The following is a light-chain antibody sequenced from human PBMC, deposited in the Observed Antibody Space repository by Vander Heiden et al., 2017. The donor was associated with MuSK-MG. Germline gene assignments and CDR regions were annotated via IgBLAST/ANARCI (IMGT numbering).Light chain of an antibody. Sequence: AIRMTQSPSSFSASTGDRVTITCRASQGISTYLAWYQQKPGKAPKFLIYAASTLQSGVPSRFSGSGSGTDFTLTISCLQSEDFATYYCQQYYSSPWTFGQGTKVEVK. CDR2: AAS. J-gene: IGKJ1*01. CDR3: QQYYSSPWT. CDR1: QGISTY. V-gene: IGKV1-8*01.